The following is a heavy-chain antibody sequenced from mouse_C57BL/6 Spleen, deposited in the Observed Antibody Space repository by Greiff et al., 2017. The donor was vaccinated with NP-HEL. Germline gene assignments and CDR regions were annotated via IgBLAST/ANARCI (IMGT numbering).Heavy chain of an antibody. V-gene: IGHV1-52*01. CDR1: GYTFTSYW. CDR2: IDPSDSET. CDR3: ARSGYGSSYGWFAY. D-gene: IGHD1-1*01. Sequence: VQLQQSGAELVRPGSSVKLSCKASGYTFTSYWMHWVKQRPIQGLEWIGNIDPSDSETHYNQKFKDKATLTVDKSSSTAYMQLSSLTSEDSAVYYCARSGYGSSYGWFAYWGQRTLVTVSA. J-gene: IGHJ3*01.